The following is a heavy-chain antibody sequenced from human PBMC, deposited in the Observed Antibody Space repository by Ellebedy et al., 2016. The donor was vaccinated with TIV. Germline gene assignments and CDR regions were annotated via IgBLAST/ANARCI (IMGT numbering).Heavy chain of an antibody. CDR2: IYYSGST. V-gene: IGHV4-39*01. D-gene: IGHD3-10*01. J-gene: IGHJ4*02. Sequence: SETLSLXXTVSGGSISSSSYYWGWIRQPPGKGLEWIGSIYYSGSTYYNPSLKSRVTISVDTSKNQFSLKLSSVTAADTAVYYCARRENYYGSGYIDYWGQGTLVTVSS. CDR1: GGSISSSSYY. CDR3: ARRENYYGSGYIDY.